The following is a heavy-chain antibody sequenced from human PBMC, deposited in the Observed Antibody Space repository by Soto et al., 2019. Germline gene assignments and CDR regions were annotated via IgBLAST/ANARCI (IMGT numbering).Heavy chain of an antibody. Sequence: QVQLVQSGAEVKKPGASVKVSCKASGYTFTSYDINWVRQATGQGLEWMGWMNPNSGNTGYAQKFQGRVTMTRNTSISTAYMELSSLRSEDTAVYYCARGVNPEGYSSSHSALDWGQGTLVTVSS. CDR2: MNPNSGNT. CDR3: ARGVNPEGYSSSHSALD. J-gene: IGHJ4*02. D-gene: IGHD6-13*01. CDR1: GYTFTSYD. V-gene: IGHV1-8*01.